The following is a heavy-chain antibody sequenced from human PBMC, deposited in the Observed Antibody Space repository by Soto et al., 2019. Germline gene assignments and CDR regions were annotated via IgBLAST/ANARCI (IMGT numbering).Heavy chain of an antibody. D-gene: IGHD1-7*01. Sequence: DVQLVEAGGVRVQPGGCLRLSCAASGFTVTSYWMHWVRQAPWKGLVWVSRTSPAGSSTYYEHFLRGRFTISKDTAKNTLYLQINSLGAEDQAVYYYAQENPGYGNYDTWGQGTLVTIYS. CDR1: GFTVTSYW. CDR2: TSPAGSST. J-gene: IGHJ5*02. CDR3: AQENPGYGNYDT. V-gene: IGHV3-74*01.